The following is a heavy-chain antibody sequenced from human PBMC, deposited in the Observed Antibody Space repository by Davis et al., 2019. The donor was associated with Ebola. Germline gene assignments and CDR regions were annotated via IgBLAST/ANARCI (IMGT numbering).Heavy chain of an antibody. J-gene: IGHJ4*02. CDR2: IYYSGST. V-gene: IGHV4-59*01. CDR3: ARDSGWELLNY. Sequence: MPSETLSLTCTVSGGSIRSYYWSWIRQPPGKGLEWIGYIYYSGSTNYNPSLKSRVTISVDTSKNQFSLKLSSVTAADTAVYYCARDSGWELLNYWGQGTLVTVSS. CDR1: GGSIRSYY. D-gene: IGHD1-26*01.